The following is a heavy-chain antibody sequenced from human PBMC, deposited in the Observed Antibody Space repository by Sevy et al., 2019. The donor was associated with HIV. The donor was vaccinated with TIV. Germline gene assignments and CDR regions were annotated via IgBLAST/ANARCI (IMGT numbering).Heavy chain of an antibody. CDR1: GFIFNSYA. J-gene: IGHJ4*02. D-gene: IGHD3-10*01. CDR2: ISASGGST. Sequence: GGSLRLSCAASGFIFNSYAMSWVRQAPGKGLEWVSSISASGGSTYYADSVKGRFTISRVNSRKTVDVEMNSLRGEDTAIYYCAKGYGSGSPPDFWGQGTLVTVSS. V-gene: IGHV3-23*01. CDR3: AKGYGSGSPPDF.